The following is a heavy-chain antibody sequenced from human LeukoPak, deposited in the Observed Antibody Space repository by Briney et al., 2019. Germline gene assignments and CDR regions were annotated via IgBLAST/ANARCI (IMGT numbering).Heavy chain of an antibody. D-gene: IGHD3-16*01. V-gene: IGHV3-30*04. J-gene: IGHJ6*03. CDR3: ARALDYMDV. Sequence: GAPLILCCAAAGFTFSSYARHLLRQAPDKGQEMVVVISYDGSNKYYADSVKGRFTSSRDNAKNAPDLQMNSVRAEDTAVYYCARALDYMDVWGKGTTVIVSS. CDR2: ISYDGSNK. CDR1: GFTFSSYA.